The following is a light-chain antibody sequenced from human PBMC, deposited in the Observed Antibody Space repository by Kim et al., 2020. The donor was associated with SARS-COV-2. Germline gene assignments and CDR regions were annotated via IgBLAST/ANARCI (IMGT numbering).Light chain of an antibody. J-gene: IGLJ3*02. CDR2: RNN. V-gene: IGLV10-54*04. CDR3: SAWDDSLSTWV. CDR1: TKNVGNQG. Sequence: RPTATITCTGNTKNVGNQGAAWLQQHQGHPPKLLSYRNNNRPSGISDRFSASRSGNTASLTITGLQPEDEADYYCSAWDDSLSTWVFGEGTQLTVL.